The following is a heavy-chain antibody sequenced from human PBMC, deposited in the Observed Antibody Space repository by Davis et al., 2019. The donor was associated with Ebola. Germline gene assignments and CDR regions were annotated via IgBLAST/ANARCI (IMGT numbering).Heavy chain of an antibody. CDR3: ARSRFVVVPAAIVYYYYGMDV. D-gene: IGHD2-2*02. CDR1: GGSISSSSYY. V-gene: IGHV4-61*05. CDR2: IYYSGST. J-gene: IGHJ6*02. Sequence: SETLSLTCTVSGGSISSSSYYWGWIRQPPGKGLEWIGYIYYSGSTNYNPSLKSRVTISVDTSKNQFSLKLSSVTAADTAVYYCARSRFVVVPAAIVYYYYGMDVWGQGTTVTVSS.